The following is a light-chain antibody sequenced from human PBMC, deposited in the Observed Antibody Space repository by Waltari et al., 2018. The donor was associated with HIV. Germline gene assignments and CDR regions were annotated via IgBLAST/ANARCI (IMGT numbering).Light chain of an antibody. CDR1: SSDVGVYNY. V-gene: IGLV2-14*01. J-gene: IGLJ1*01. Sequence: QSALTQPASVSGSPGQSITISCTGTSSDVGVYNYVPWYQQHPVKTPKLIIYDVSNRTSRAANRSSRSRSANTSSLTTPALQAGRYADSYSSSYTSSCPDVFAAGATVTVL. CDR3: SSYTSSCPDV. CDR2: DVS.